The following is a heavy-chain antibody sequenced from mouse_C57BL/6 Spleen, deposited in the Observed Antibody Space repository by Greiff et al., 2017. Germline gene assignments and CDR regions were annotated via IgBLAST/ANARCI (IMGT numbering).Heavy chain of an antibody. CDR2: IYPGSGST. Sequence: QVQLQQPGAELVKPGASVKMSCKASGYTFTSYWITWVKQRPGQGLEWIGDIYPGSGSTNYNEKFKSKATLTVDTSSSTAYMQLSSLTSEDSAVYDCARSLLQRFPLDYWGQGTTLTVPS. D-gene: IGHD1-1*01. V-gene: IGHV1-55*01. CDR3: ARSLLQRFPLDY. CDR1: GYTFTSYW. J-gene: IGHJ2*01.